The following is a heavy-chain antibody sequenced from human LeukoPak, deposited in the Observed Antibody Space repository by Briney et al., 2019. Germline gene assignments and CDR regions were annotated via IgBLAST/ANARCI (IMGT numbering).Heavy chain of an antibody. CDR2: INHSGST. CDR3: ARGPYYYDSSGYPPLYYFDY. V-gene: IGHV4-34*01. D-gene: IGHD3-22*01. J-gene: IGHJ4*02. CDR1: GGSFSGYY. Sequence: PSETLSLTCAVYGGSFSGYYWSWIRQPPGKGLEWIGEINHSGSTNYNPSLKSRVTISVDTSKNQFSLKLSSVTAADTAVYYCARGPYYYDSSGYPPLYYFDYWGQETLVTVSS.